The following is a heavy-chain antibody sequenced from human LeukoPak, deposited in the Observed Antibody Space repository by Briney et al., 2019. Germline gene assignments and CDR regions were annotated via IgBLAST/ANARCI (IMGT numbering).Heavy chain of an antibody. J-gene: IGHJ4*02. D-gene: IGHD6-19*01. CDR3: ARDGSVAVPGTLYFDS. CDR2: IGDSGGDI. V-gene: IGHV3-48*03. CDR1: GFTFGSYE. Sequence: GGSLRLSCVASGFTFGSYEMNWVRQAPGKGLEWVAYIGDSGGDIHYADPVKGRFTISRYNADNSLYLQMDSLRAEDTAVYYCARDGSVAVPGTLYFDSWGQGTLVTVSS.